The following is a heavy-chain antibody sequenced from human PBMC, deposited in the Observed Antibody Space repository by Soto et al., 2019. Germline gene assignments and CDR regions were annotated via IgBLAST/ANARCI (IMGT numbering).Heavy chain of an antibody. D-gene: IGHD2-21*01. CDR1: VFTFSSRA. V-gene: IGHV3-48*01. J-gene: IGHJ1*01. CDR3: VNMMIARGAFEF. CDR2: ISSSSSNI. Sequence: PVGSLRLSCTSSVFTFSSRAMNCVRQFPGRGLEWVSYISSSSSNIDYADSVKGRFTVSRDDSKNTVYLQMSSLRPDDTAVYYCVNMMIARGAFEFWGQGTLVIVS.